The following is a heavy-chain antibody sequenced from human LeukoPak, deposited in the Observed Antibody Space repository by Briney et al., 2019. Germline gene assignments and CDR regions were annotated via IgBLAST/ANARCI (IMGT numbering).Heavy chain of an antibody. CDR2: IWYDGSKK. V-gene: IGHV3-33*01. D-gene: IGHD5-12*01. CDR1: GFTFSSHG. Sequence: GGSLRLSRAASGFTFSSHGMHWVRQAPGKGLEWVAVIWYDGSKKYHADSVKGRFTISRDNSKNTLCLQMNSLRAEDTAVYYCARDVGYSAYDWGQGTLVTVSS. J-gene: IGHJ4*02. CDR3: ARDVGYSAYD.